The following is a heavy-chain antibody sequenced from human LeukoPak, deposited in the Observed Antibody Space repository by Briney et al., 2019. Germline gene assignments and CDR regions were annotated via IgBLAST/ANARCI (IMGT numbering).Heavy chain of an antibody. Sequence: GGSLRLSCAASGFTFNSYGIHWVRQAPGKGLEWVAFIRYDGSNKYYADSVKGRFTISRDNSKNTLYLQMNSLRAEDTAVYYCAKGLTGGYSYGYGIDYWGQGTLVTVSS. D-gene: IGHD5-18*01. CDR3: AKGLTGGYSYGYGIDY. V-gene: IGHV3-30*02. CDR1: GFTFNSYG. J-gene: IGHJ4*02. CDR2: IRYDGSNK.